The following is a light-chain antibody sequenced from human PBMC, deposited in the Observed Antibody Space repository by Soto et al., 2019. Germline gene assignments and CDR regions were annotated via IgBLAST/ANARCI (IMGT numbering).Light chain of an antibody. J-gene: IGLJ2*01. CDR3: QSYDISLSVV. Sequence: QSVLTQPPSVSGAPGQRVTISCTGSSSNIGAGYDVHWYQQLPGTAPKLLIYGNSNRPSGVPDRFSGSKSGTSASLAITGLQAVDEADYYCQSYDISLSVVFGGGTKLTVL. CDR2: GNS. V-gene: IGLV1-40*01. CDR1: SSNIGAGYD.